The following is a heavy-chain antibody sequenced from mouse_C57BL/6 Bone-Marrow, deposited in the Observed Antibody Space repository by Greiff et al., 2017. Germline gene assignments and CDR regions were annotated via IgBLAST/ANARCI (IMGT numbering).Heavy chain of an antibody. CDR2: IAPEDGET. D-gene: IGHD2-10*01. CDR3: ARPTMANWYFDV. V-gene: IGHV14-2*01. CDR1: GFNIKDYY. Sequence: EVTLQQSGAELVKPGASVKLSCTASGFNIKDYYMHWVKQRTEQGLEWIGRIAPEDGETKYAPQFQGKATITADPSSNTAYLPLSSLTSEDTAVYYCARPTMANWYFDVWGTGTTVTVSS. J-gene: IGHJ1*03.